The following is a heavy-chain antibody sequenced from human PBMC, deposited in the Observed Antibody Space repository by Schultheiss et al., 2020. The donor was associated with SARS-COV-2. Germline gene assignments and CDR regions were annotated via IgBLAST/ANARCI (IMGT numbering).Heavy chain of an antibody. D-gene: IGHD5-12*01. CDR3: ARDYDRTNNWFDP. J-gene: IGHJ5*02. V-gene: IGHV1-2*04. CDR1: GYTFTGYY. CDR2: INPNSGGT. Sequence: ASVKVSCKASGYTFTGYYMHWVRQAPGQGLEWMGWINPNSGGTNYAQKFQGWVTMTRDTSISTAYMELSRLRSDDTAVYYCARDYDRTNNWFDPWGQGTLVTVSS.